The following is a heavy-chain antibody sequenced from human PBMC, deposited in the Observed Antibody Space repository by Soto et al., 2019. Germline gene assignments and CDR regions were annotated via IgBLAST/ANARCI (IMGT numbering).Heavy chain of an antibody. Sequence: QAQLVQSGAEVKKPGASVQVSCKASGYTFTSYGISWVRQAPGQGLAWMGWISASNGNTNYAQKLQGRVTMTTDTSTSTAYLELRSLRSDDTAVYYCARVEAAMSGHWFDPWGQGTLVTVSS. CDR3: ARVEAAMSGHWFDP. D-gene: IGHD2-2*01. CDR2: ISASNGNT. V-gene: IGHV1-18*01. J-gene: IGHJ5*02. CDR1: GYTFTSYG.